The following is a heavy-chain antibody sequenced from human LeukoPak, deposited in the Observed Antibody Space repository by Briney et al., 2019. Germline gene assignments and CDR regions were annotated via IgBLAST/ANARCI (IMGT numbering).Heavy chain of an antibody. CDR1: GFTFDDYA. D-gene: IGHD5-18*01. V-gene: IGHV3-9*01. CDR2: ISWNSGSI. Sequence: GRSLRLSCAASGFTFDDYAMHWVRQAPGKGLEWVSGISWNSGSIGYADSVKGRFTISRDNAKNSLYLQMNSLRAEDTALYYRAKDIQLQNYYYYGMDVWGQGTTVTVFS. J-gene: IGHJ6*02. CDR3: AKDIQLQNYYYYGMDV.